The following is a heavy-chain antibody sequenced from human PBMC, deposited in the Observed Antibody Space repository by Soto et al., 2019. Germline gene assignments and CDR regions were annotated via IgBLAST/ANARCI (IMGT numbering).Heavy chain of an antibody. CDR3: AKGVELDV. J-gene: IGHJ6*04. D-gene: IGHD1-26*01. Sequence: EVLLLESGGGLVQPGGSLRLSCEASGFSFSSFAMNWVRQAPGKGLEWVSAIGDSGDSTYYADSVKGRFTISRDNSRNTLCLQLSSLRADDSAVYYCAKGVELDVWGNGTTVTVSP. CDR2: IGDSGDST. V-gene: IGHV3-23*01. CDR1: GFSFSSFA.